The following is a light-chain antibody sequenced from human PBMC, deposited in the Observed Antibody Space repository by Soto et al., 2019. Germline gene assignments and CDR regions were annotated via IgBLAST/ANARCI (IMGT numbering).Light chain of an antibody. Sequence: EIFVTQSPGTLSLSPGVRPTPSRMAIESVSGRQLAWYQQEAGQPPRVIMYSATNRATGIPDRLGGSVSGTDFTLTISSLEPEDSAVFYCQQYATSPSFGQGTRLEIK. CDR1: ESVSGRQ. V-gene: IGKV3-20*01. J-gene: IGKJ5*01. CDR3: QQYATSPS. CDR2: SAT.